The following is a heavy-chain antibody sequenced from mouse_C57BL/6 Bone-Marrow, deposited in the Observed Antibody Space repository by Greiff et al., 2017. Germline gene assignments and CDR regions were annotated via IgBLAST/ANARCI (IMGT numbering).Heavy chain of an antibody. Sequence: QVQLKESGPGLVAPSQSLSITCTVSGFSLTSYAISWVRQPPGKGLEWLGVIWTGGGANYNSARKSRLSISKDTSKSQVFLKMSSLQAYDTARYYCARPDGYYWFAYWGQGTLVTVSA. CDR2: IWTGGGA. CDR3: ARPDGYYWFAY. V-gene: IGHV2-9-1*01. CDR1: GFSLTSYA. D-gene: IGHD2-3*01. J-gene: IGHJ3*01.